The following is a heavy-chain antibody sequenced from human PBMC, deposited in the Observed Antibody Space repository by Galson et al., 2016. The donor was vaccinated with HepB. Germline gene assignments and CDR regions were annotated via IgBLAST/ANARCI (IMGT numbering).Heavy chain of an antibody. Sequence: SLRLSCAASGFDFSSYRMNWVRQAPGKGLDWVATISSSSNFIYYADSMKGRFTISRDNAEDSLDLQMNSLRAEDTAVYYCARDRGPFDAFDIWGRGTMVTVSS. J-gene: IGHJ3*02. V-gene: IGHV3-21*01. CDR2: ISSSSNFI. CDR1: GFDFSSYR. CDR3: ARDRGPFDAFDI. D-gene: IGHD3-10*01.